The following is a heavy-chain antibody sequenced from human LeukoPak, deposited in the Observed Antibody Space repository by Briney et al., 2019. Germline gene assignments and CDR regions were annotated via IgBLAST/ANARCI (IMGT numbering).Heavy chain of an antibody. CDR3: AKGQYDFWSGYHYYYYGMDV. V-gene: IGHV3-30*18. D-gene: IGHD3-3*01. J-gene: IGHJ6*02. CDR2: ILYDGSNK. CDR1: GFTFSSYG. Sequence: GGSLRLSCAASGFTFSSYGMHWVRQAPGKGLEWVAVILYDGSNKYYADSVKGRFTISRDNSKNTLYLQMNSLRAEDTAVYYCAKGQYDFWSGYHYYYYGMDVWGQGTTVTVSS.